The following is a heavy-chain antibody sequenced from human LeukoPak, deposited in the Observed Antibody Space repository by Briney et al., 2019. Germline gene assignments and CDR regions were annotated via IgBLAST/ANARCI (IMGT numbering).Heavy chain of an antibody. V-gene: IGHV4-59*01. Sequence: SETLSLTCTVSGVSISSYYWIWIRQPPGKGLEWIGDIHYGGRANYNPSLKSRVTTSLDTSKNPISLKLSSVTAADTAVYYCARPQTMGSSSPLGYWGQGTLVTVSS. J-gene: IGHJ4*02. CDR3: ARPQTMGSSSPLGY. CDR2: IHYGGRA. CDR1: GVSISSYY. D-gene: IGHD2-2*01.